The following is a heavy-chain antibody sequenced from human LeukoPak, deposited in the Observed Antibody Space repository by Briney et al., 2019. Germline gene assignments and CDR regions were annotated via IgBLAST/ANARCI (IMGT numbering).Heavy chain of an antibody. Sequence: ASVKVSCKTSGYTFTGYYIHCVRQAPGQGLEWMGWINPDSGGTNYAQKFQGRVTMTRDTSISTAYMELSRLTSDDTAVYYCARANALYCSSTTCLFDYWGQGTLVTVSS. D-gene: IGHD2-2*01. CDR2: INPDSGGT. V-gene: IGHV1-2*02. CDR1: GYTFTGYY. J-gene: IGHJ4*02. CDR3: ARANALYCSSTTCLFDY.